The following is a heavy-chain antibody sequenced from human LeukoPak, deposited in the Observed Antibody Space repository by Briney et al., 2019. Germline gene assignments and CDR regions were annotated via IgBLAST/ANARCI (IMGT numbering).Heavy chain of an antibody. V-gene: IGHV4-38-2*01. CDR1: GYSISGGYY. J-gene: IGHJ6*04. Sequence: SETLSLTCAVSGYSISGGYYWGWIRQPPGKGLEWIGSIYHSGSTYYNPSLKSRVTISVDTSKNQFSLKLSSVTAADTAVYYCARHYCSSTSCYAGDSDYYYGMDVWGKGTTVTVSS. D-gene: IGHD2-2*01. CDR2: IYHSGST. CDR3: ARHYCSSTSCYAGDSDYYYGMDV.